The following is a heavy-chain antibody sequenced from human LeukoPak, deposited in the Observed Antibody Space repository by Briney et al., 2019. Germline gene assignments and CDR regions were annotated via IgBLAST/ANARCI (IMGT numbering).Heavy chain of an antibody. J-gene: IGHJ4*02. Sequence: PGGSLTLSCAASGFSFSTYVMSWVRQPPGKGLEWVSSVSGNGRHTYNADSVKGRFTISRDNSKNTLYLQMNSLRAEDTAVYYCARGPRYYDFWSGYSNIDYWGQGTLVTVSS. V-gene: IGHV3-23*01. D-gene: IGHD3-3*01. CDR3: ARGPRYYDFWSGYSNIDY. CDR2: VSGNGRHT. CDR1: GFSFSTYV.